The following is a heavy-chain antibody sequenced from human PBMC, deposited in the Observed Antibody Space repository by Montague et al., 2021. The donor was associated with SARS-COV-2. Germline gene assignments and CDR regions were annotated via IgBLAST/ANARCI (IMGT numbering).Heavy chain of an antibody. V-gene: IGHV4-34*01. J-gene: IGHJ5*02. Sequence: SETLSLTCTVYGGSFSSYYWSWIWQPPGKGLEWIGEIYHSGSTNYNPSLKSRVTISVDTSKSQFSLKLSSVTAADTAVYYCARGMRLPYYQDYGMDAWGQGTLVTVSS. CDR2: IYHSGST. CDR3: ARGMRLPYYQDYGMDA. CDR1: GGSFSSYY. D-gene: IGHD4-17*01.